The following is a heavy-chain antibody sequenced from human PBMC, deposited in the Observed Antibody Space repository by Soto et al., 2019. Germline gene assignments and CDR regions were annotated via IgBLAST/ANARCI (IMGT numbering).Heavy chain of an antibody. J-gene: IGHJ6*02. CDR2: ISAYNGNT. CDR3: ARDPPPMDV. Sequence: ASVNVSCKASGYTIAIYGISWVRQAPGQGLEWMGWISAYNGNTNYAQKLQGRVTMTTDTSTSTAYMELRSLRSDDTAVYYCARDPPPMDVWGQGTTVTVSS. V-gene: IGHV1-18*01. CDR1: GYTIAIYG.